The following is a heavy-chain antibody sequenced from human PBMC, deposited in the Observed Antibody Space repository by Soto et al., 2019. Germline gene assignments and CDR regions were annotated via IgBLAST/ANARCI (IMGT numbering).Heavy chain of an antibody. CDR1: GYTFTSYY. V-gene: IGHV1-46*01. J-gene: IGHJ4*02. CDR3: ARVALYCSKGVCPQDYFDY. D-gene: IGHD2-8*01. Sequence: GASVKVSCKASGYTFTSYYIHWVRQAPGQGLEWMGIINPSGGSTNYAQKFQGRVTMTRDTSTSTVYMELSSLSSEDTAVYYCARVALYCSKGVCPQDYFDYWGRGTLVTVSS. CDR2: INPSGGST.